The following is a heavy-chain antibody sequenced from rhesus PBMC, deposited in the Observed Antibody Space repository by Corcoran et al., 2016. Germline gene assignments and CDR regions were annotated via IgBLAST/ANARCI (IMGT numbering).Heavy chain of an antibody. J-gene: IGHJ4*01. CDR3: ARGGIAAAGRFSY. Sequence: QVQLQESGPGLLKPSATLSLTCAVSGGSISGAYGWGCIRLPPGRGLEWIVSIYSSSGNTNYNPALKSRVTIAKDASKNQFSLKLSSVTAADTAVYYCARGGIAAAGRFSYWGQGVLVTVSS. CDR1: GGSISGAYG. CDR2: IYSSSGNT. V-gene: IGHV4S7*01. D-gene: IGHD6-25*01.